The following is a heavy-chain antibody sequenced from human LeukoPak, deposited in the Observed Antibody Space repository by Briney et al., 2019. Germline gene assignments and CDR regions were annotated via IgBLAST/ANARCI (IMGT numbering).Heavy chain of an antibody. V-gene: IGHV3-21*01. J-gene: IGHJ4*02. CDR3: ARVDYDSSGPDY. CDR2: ISSSSSYI. D-gene: IGHD3-22*01. CDR1: GFTFSSYR. Sequence: GGSLRLSCAASGFTFSSYRMNRVRQAPGKGLEWVSSISSSSSYIYYADSVKGRFTISRDNAKNSMYLQMNSLRAEDTAVYYCARVDYDSSGPDYWGQGTLVTVSS.